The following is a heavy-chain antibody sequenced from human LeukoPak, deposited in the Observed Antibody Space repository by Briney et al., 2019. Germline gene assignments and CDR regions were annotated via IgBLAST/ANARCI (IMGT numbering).Heavy chain of an antibody. CDR2: ISYDGSNK. CDR3: ARRAVVTAMDQDAFDI. D-gene: IGHD2-21*02. V-gene: IGHV3-30-3*01. J-gene: IGHJ3*02. Sequence: GGSLRLSCAASGFTFSSYAMHWVRQAPGKGLEWVAVISYDGSNKYYADSVKGQFTISRDNSKNTLYLQMNSLRAEDTAVYYCARRAVVTAMDQDAFDIWGQGTMVTVSS. CDR1: GFTFSSYA.